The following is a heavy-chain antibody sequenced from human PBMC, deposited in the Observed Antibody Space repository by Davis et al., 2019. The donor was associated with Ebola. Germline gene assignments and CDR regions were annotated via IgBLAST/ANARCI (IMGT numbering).Heavy chain of an antibody. CDR1: GGSISSSSYY. V-gene: IGHV4-39*01. D-gene: IGHD3-10*01. J-gene: IGHJ4*02. Sequence: SETLSLTCTVSGGSISSSSYYWGWIRQPPGKGLEWIGSIYYSGSTYCNPSLKSRVTISVDTSKNQFSLKLSSVTAADTAVYYCARMKVLLWFGTLDYWGQGTLVTVSS. CDR3: ARMKVLLWFGTLDY. CDR2: IYYSGST.